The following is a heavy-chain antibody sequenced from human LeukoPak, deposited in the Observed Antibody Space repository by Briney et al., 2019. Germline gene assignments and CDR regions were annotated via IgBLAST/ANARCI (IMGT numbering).Heavy chain of an antibody. D-gene: IGHD5-24*01. J-gene: IGHJ4*02. V-gene: IGHV4-39*01. CDR2: IYYSGST. Sequence: SETLSLTCTVSGGSISSSSYYWGWIRQPPGKGLEWIGSIYYSGSTYYNPSLKSRVTISVDTSKNQFSLKLSSVTAADTAVYYCARGTVEMATIRWGPTPGDKYYFDYWGQGTLVTVSS. CDR1: GGSISSSSYY. CDR3: ARGTVEMATIRWGPTPGDKYYFDY.